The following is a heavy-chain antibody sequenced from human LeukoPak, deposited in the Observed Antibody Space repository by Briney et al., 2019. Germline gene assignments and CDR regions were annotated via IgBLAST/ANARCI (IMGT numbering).Heavy chain of an antibody. J-gene: IGHJ3*02. CDR3: AKVRRRGALYHAFDI. V-gene: IGHV3-43*01. CDR1: GFTFDDYT. CDR2: ISWDGGSA. Sequence: GRSLRLSCAASGFTFDDYTMHWVRQAPGKGLEWVSLISWDGGSAYYADSVKGRFTISRDNSKNSLYLQMNSLRTEDTALYYCAKVRRRGALYHAFDIWGQGTMVTVSS. D-gene: IGHD3-10*01.